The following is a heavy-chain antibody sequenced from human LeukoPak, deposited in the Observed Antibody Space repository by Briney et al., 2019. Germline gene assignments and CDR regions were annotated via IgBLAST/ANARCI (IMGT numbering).Heavy chain of an antibody. CDR2: IKEDGSAN. CDR1: GLRFSSYW. J-gene: IGHJ3*02. CDR3: ARDYDYFSGHNLDAYDI. V-gene: IGHV3-7*01. D-gene: IGHD2-15*01. Sequence: PGGSLRLSCVPSGLRFSSYWMTWVRQAPGKALEWVANIKEDGSANSYVDSVKGRFTISRDNAKNSLYQQMDSLRVEDTAVYYCARDYDYFSGHNLDAYDIWGQGTTVTVSS.